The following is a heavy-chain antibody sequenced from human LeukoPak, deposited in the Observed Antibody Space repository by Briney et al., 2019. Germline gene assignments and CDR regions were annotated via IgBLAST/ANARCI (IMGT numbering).Heavy chain of an antibody. CDR1: GFTFSSYG. J-gene: IGHJ6*02. V-gene: IGHV3-30*18. CDR3: AKDLGDVVVVAAAYGMDV. CDR2: ISYHGSNE. Sequence: GGSLRLSCAAPGFTFSSYGMHWVRQAPGKGLEWVAVISYHGSNEYYADSVKGRFTISRDNSENTLYLQMNSLRDEDTGVYYCAKDLGDVVVVAAAYGMDVWGQGTTVTVSS. D-gene: IGHD2-15*01.